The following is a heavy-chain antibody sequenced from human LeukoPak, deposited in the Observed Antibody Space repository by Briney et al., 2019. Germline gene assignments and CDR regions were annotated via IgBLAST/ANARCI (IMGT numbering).Heavy chain of an antibody. CDR1: GFIFSSYG. CDR2: IRYDGSDE. D-gene: IGHD2-2*01. J-gene: IGHJ4*01. V-gene: IGHV3-30*02. CDR3: AKDRERVLTSTSCSFDY. Sequence: GGSLRLSCAASGFIFSSYGMHWVRQAPGKGLEWVTFIRYDGSDEYYADSVNGRFTISRDNSKNTLYLQMNSLRAEDTAVYYCAKDRERVLTSTSCSFDYWGHGTLVTVSS.